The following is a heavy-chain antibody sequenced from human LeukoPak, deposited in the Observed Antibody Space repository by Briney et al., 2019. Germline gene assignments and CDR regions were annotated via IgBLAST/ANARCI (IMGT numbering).Heavy chain of an antibody. CDR3: ARSSGSFYYFDY. CDR2: ISSSSSYI. J-gene: IGHJ4*02. D-gene: IGHD3-22*01. Sequence: PGGSLRLSCAASGFTFSSYSMNWVRQAPGKGLEWVSSISSSSSYIYYADSVKCRFTISRDNAKNSLYLQMNSLRAEDTAVYYCARSSGSFYYFDYWGQGTLVTVSS. V-gene: IGHV3-21*01. CDR1: GFTFSSYS.